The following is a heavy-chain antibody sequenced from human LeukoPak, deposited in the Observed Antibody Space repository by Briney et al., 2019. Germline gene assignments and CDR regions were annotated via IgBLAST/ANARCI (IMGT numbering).Heavy chain of an antibody. D-gene: IGHD1-20*01. CDR3: VRDPRNWNYFDY. CDR1: GDSFSSVDYY. CDR2: IYYSGST. J-gene: IGHJ4*01. V-gene: IGHV4-39*07. Sequence: SQTLSLTCTVSGDSFSSVDYYWGWIRQPPGKGLEWIGNIYYSGSTYYNPSLKSRVTISLDTSKNQFSLKLSSVTAADTAVYYCVRDPRNWNYFDYWGHGILVTVSS.